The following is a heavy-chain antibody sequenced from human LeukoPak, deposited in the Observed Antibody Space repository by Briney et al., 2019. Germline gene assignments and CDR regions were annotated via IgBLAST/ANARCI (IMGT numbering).Heavy chain of an antibody. CDR3: AAVDTASTNTYYYYMDV. V-gene: IGHV4-34*01. Sequence: SETLSLTCAVYGGSFSGYYWSWIRQPPGKGLEWIGEINHSGSTNYNPSLKSRVTISVDTSKNQFSLKLSSVTAADTAVYYCAAVDTASTNTYYYYMDVWGKGTTVTVSS. J-gene: IGHJ6*03. CDR2: INHSGST. D-gene: IGHD5-18*01. CDR1: GGSFSGYY.